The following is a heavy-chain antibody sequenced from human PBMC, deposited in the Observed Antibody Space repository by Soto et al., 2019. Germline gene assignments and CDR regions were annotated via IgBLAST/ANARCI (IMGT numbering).Heavy chain of an antibody. CDR3: AKRYYGTNNWFDP. CDR1: GFTFSSYA. Sequence: GGSLRLSCAASGFTFSSYAMSWVRQVPEKGLEWVSTIGGSGDNTYYADSVKGRFTISRDNSKNTLYLQMKSLRAEDTAVYYCAKRYYGTNNWFDPWGQGTLVTVSS. J-gene: IGHJ5*02. CDR2: IGGSGDNT. D-gene: IGHD4-17*01. V-gene: IGHV3-23*01.